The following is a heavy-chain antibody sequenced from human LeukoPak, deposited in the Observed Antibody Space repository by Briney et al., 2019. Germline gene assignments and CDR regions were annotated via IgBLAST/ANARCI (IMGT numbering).Heavy chain of an antibody. CDR1: GFTVSSNY. V-gene: IGHV3-53*01. CDR2: LYSGGST. CDR3: ARAPRMVYFDY. Sequence: GGSLRLSCAASGFTVSSNYMTWVRQAPGKGLEWVSVLYSGGSTYYADSVKGRFTISRDNSKNTLYLQMNSLRAEDTAVYYCARAPRMVYFDYWGQGTLVTVSS. J-gene: IGHJ4*02. D-gene: IGHD2-15*01.